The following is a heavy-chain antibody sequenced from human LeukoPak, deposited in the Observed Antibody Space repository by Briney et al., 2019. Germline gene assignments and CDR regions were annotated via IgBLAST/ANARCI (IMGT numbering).Heavy chain of an antibody. D-gene: IGHD4-17*01. V-gene: IGHV3-74*01. J-gene: IGHJ4*02. CDR3: ARGRYYLDS. CDR1: GFTFSTYW. CDR2: FNSDGRGT. Sequence: GGSLRLSCAASGFTFSTYWMHWVRQAPGKGLVWVSRFNSDGRGTFYADSVKGRFTISRDNAKNTLYLQMNSLRAEDTAIYYCARGRYYLDSWGQGTLVTVSS.